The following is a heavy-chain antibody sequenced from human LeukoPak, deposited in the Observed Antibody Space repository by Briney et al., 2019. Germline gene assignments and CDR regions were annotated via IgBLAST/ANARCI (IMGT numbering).Heavy chain of an antibody. CDR3: ARGRSSSWSSFDY. Sequence: SQTLSLTCTVSGGSISSGDYYWSWIRQPPGKGLEWIGYIYNNGRTYYNPSLKSRVTISVDTSKNLFSLKVSSVAAADAAVYYCARGRSSSWSSFDYWGQGTLVTVSS. V-gene: IGHV4-30-4*01. CDR1: GGSISSGDYY. D-gene: IGHD6-13*01. CDR2: IYNNGRT. J-gene: IGHJ4*02.